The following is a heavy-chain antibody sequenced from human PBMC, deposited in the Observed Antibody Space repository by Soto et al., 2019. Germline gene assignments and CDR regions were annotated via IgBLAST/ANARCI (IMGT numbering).Heavy chain of an antibody. CDR3: ARDALGQYYYGSGQAGDYYMDV. V-gene: IGHV1-3*01. CDR1: GYTLTSYA. D-gene: IGHD3-10*01. CDR2: INAGNGNT. Sequence: ASVKVSCKASGYTLTSYAMHWVRQAPGQRLEWMGWINAGNGNTKYSQKFQGRVTITRDTSASTAYMELSSLRSEDTAVYYCARDALGQYYYGSGQAGDYYMDVWGKGTTVTVSS. J-gene: IGHJ6*03.